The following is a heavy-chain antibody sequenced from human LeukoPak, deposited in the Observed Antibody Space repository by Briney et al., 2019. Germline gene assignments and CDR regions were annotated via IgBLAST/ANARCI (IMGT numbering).Heavy chain of an antibody. CDR3: GRKAGDCGGGSCYSIDY. V-gene: IGHV1-69*05. CDR1: GGSFSSEA. CDR2: IIPIFGTA. J-gene: IGHJ4*02. Sequence: VASVKVSCKAFGGSFSSEAISWVRQAPGQGLEWIGGIIPIFGTANYAQKFQGRVTITTDESTSTAYMEVSSLRSEDTAVYYCGRKAGDCGGGSCYSIDYWGQRTLVTVSS. D-gene: IGHD2-15*01.